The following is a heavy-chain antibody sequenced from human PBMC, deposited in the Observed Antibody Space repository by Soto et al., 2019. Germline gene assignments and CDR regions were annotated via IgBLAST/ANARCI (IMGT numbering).Heavy chain of an antibody. D-gene: IGHD6-6*01. J-gene: IGHJ6*02. Sequence: SETLSLTCTVSGGSISSGGYYWSWIRQHPGKGLEWIGYIYYSGSTYYNPSLKSRVTISVDTSKNQFSLKLSSVTAADTAVYYCARDSIAARPEYYYGMDVWGQGTTVTVSS. CDR3: ARDSIAARPEYYYGMDV. CDR1: GGSISSGGYY. CDR2: IYYSGST. V-gene: IGHV4-31*03.